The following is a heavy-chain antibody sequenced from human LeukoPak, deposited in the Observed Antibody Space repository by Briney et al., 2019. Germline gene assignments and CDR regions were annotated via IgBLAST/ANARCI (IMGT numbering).Heavy chain of an antibody. J-gene: IGHJ4*02. CDR2: TSGSGGST. CDR3: AKNGGSQCYSHLDS. D-gene: IGHD2-15*01. CDR1: GFTFSSYA. V-gene: IGHV3-23*01. Sequence: PGGSLRLSCAASGFTFSSYAMSWARQAPGKGLDWFSGTSGSGGSTYYAGSVKGRFTISRDNSKNTLYLQMNSLRVEDTAVYYCAKNGGSQCYSHLDSWGQGTLVTVSS.